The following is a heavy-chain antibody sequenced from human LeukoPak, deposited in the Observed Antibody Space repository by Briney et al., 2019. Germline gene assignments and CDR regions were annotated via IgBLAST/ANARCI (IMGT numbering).Heavy chain of an antibody. V-gene: IGHV3-30*02. D-gene: IGHD3-10*01. Sequence: GGSLRLSCSASGFTFSRYGMHWVRQAPGKGLEWVALIRYDGSDKFYADSVKGRFTIARDNSKNTLHLQMDSLRPEDTAVYYCARAPRIWFGELYYFDYWGQGTLVTVSS. CDR2: IRYDGSDK. J-gene: IGHJ4*02. CDR3: ARAPRIWFGELYYFDY. CDR1: GFTFSRYG.